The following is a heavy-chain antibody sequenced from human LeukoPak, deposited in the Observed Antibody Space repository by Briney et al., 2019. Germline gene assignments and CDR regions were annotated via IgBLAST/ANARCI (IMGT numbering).Heavy chain of an antibody. CDR3: ARDSTRGWLHRAFDI. J-gene: IGHJ3*02. CDR1: GGSISSYY. V-gene: IGHV4-59*01. CDR2: IYYSGST. D-gene: IGHD5-24*01. Sequence: PSETLSLTCTVSGGSISSYYWSWIRQPPGKGLEWIGYIYYSGSTNYNPSLESRVTISVDTSKNQFSLKLSSVTAADTAVYYCARDSTRGWLHRAFDIWGQGTMVTVSS.